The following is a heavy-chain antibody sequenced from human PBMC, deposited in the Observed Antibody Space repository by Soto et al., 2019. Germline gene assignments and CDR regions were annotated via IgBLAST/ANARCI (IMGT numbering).Heavy chain of an antibody. J-gene: IGHJ4*02. CDR1: GGSISSSSYY. Sequence: SETLSLTCTVSGGSISSSSYYWGWIRQPPGKGLGWIGSIYYSGSTYYNPSLKSRVTISVDTSKNQFSLKLSSVTAADTAVYYCARHRDCSGGSCYWFPEYYFDYWGQGTLVTVSS. CDR3: ARHRDCSGGSCYWFPEYYFDY. V-gene: IGHV4-39*01. CDR2: IYYSGST. D-gene: IGHD2-15*01.